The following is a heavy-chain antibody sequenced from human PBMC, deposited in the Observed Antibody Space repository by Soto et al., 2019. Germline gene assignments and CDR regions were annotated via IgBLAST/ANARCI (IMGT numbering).Heavy chain of an antibody. CDR3: ARLMHSSAADY. CDR1: CDPLSGSNW. J-gene: IGHJ4*02. D-gene: IGHD6-19*01. Sequence: PSETLSLPCTVSCDPLSGSNWWSWVRQPPGKGLEWVGEISHSGGTNYNPSPKSRVTISVDKSKNQFSLNLSSVTAADTAVYYCARLMHSSAADYWGQGTLVTVSS. CDR2: ISHSGGT. V-gene: IGHV4-4*02.